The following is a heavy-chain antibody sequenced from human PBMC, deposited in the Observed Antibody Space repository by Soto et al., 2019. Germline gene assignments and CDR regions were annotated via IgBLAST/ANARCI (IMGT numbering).Heavy chain of an antibody. J-gene: IGHJ4*02. CDR3: VRASGDHSLDF. CDR2: TRNKANRYTT. V-gene: IGHV3-72*01. Sequence: EVQLVESGGGLVQPGGSLRLSCAASGFTFSDHYMDWVRQAPGRGLEWVGCTRNKANRYTTEYAASVKGRFTISRDDSKNSLYLQMNSLETEDTAVYYCVRASGDHSLDFWGQGTLVTVSS. D-gene: IGHD1-26*01. CDR1: GFTFSDHY.